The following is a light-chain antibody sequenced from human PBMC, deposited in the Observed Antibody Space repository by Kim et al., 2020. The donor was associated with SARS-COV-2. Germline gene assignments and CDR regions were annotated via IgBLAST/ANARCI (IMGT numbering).Light chain of an antibody. CDR2: DAA. V-gene: IGKV3-11*01. CDR3: QQRGSWPPALT. J-gene: IGKJ4*01. Sequence: PGESATMSCRASDNVGVSLAWYQQTPGQAPRLLSEDAAMRAAGIPDRFSGSGSGTDFTLTIGSLAPEDVAIYYCQQRGSWPPALTFGGGTKVDIK. CDR1: DNVGVS.